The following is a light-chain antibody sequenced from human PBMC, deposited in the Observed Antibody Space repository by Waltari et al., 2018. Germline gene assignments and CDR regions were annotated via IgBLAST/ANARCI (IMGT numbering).Light chain of an antibody. CDR1: NIGNKN. V-gene: IGLV3-9*01. J-gene: IGLJ3*02. Sequence: SYELTQPLSVSVALGQTARITCEGNNIGNKNVHWYQQKPGQAPVLVIYRDSDRPSGIPERFSGSNSGNMATLTISRVQDGDEADYYCQVWDSSTVFGGGTKLTV. CDR2: RDS. CDR3: QVWDSSTV.